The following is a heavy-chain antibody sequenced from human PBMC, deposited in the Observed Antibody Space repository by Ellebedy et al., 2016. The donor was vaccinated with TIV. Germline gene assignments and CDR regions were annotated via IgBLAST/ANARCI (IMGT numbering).Heavy chain of an antibody. CDR3: AHGRESLDY. CDR1: GFSLSTVGVG. CDR2: VYWDGDK. V-gene: IGHV2-5*02. Sequence: SGPTLVXPTQTLTLTCTFSGFSLSTVGVGVGWIRQPPGKALEWLAFVYWDGDKRYSPSLNSRLTITKDTSKNQVVLTMTNMDPVDTATYYCAHGRESLDYWGQGTLVTVSS. J-gene: IGHJ4*02.